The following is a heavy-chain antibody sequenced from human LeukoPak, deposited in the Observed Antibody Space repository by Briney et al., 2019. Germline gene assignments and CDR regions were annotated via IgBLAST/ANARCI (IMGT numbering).Heavy chain of an antibody. CDR2: IYYSGST. J-gene: IGHJ4*02. CDR3: ARHSVPYYDSSGYSFDY. D-gene: IGHD3-22*01. Sequence: PSETLSLTCTVSGGSISSYYWSWIRQPPGRGLEWIGSIYYSGSTYYNPSLKSRVTISVDTSKNQFSLKLSSVTAADTAVYYCARHSVPYYDSSGYSFDYWGQGTPVTVSS. CDR1: GGSISSYY. V-gene: IGHV4-59*05.